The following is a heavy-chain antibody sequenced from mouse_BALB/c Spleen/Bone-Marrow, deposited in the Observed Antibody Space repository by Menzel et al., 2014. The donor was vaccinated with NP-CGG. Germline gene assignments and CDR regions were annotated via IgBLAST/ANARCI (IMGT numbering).Heavy chain of an antibody. V-gene: IGHV2-3*01. CDR2: IWGDGST. J-gene: IGHJ2*01. CDR3: AKGPNWDGYFDY. CDR1: GFSLPSYG. D-gene: IGHD4-1*01. Sequence: VKLMESGPGLVAPSQSLSITCSVSGFSLPSYGVSWVRQPPGKDLEWLGVIWGDGSTNYHSALISRLSISKDNSKSQVFLKLNILQTDDTATYYCAKGPNWDGYFDYWGQGTTLTVSS.